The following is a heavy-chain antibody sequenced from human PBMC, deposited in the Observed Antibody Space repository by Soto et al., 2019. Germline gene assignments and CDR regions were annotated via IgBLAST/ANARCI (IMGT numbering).Heavy chain of an antibody. CDR2: IYYSGNT. CDR1: GGSISSGYYY. D-gene: IGHD3-16*01. V-gene: IGHV4-30-4*01. Sequence: SETLSLTCSVSGGSISSGYYYWSWIRQPPGKGLEWIGNIYYSGNTYYNPSLKSRLIISMDTSKNQFSLKVGPVTAADTAVYYCASASLYDMDVWGQGTTVTVSS. CDR3: ASASLYDMDV. J-gene: IGHJ6*02.